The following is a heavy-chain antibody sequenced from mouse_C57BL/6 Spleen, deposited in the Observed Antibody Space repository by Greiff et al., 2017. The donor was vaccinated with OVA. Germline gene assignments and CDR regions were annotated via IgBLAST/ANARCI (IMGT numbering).Heavy chain of an antibody. V-gene: IGHV6-6*01. CDR1: GFTFSDAW. D-gene: IGHD2-1*01. CDR2: IRNKANNHAT. CDR3: TRRGNYGNYEDAIDY. Sequence: EVQLVESGGGLVQPGGSMKLSCAASGFTFSDAWMDWVRQSPEKGLEWVAEIRNKANNHATYYAESVKGRFTISRDDSKSSVYLQMNSLRAEDTGIYYCTRRGNYGNYEDAIDYWGQGTSVTVSS. J-gene: IGHJ4*01.